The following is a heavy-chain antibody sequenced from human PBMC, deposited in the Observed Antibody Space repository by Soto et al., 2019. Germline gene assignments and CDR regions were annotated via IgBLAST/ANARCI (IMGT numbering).Heavy chain of an antibody. CDR2: IYSGGST. V-gene: IGHV3-53*01. CDR1: GFTVSSNY. J-gene: IGHJ6*02. D-gene: IGHD7-27*01. Sequence: EVQLVESGGGLIQPGGSLRLSCAASGFTVSSNYMSWVRQAPGKGLEWVSVIYSGGSTYYADSVKGRFTISRYNSKNTLYLQMNSLRAEDTAVYYCARANWGFYYGMDVWGQGTTVTVSS. CDR3: ARANWGFYYGMDV.